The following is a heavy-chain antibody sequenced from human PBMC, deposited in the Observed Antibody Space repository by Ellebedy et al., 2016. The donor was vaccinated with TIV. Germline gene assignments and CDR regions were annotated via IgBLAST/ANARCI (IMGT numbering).Heavy chain of an antibody. CDR2: IKQDGSEK. J-gene: IGHJ4*02. Sequence: GESLKISCAGSGFTFSSYWMTWVRQAPGKGLEWVANIKQDGSEKNYVDSVKGRFTISRDNAKNSLYLQMNSLRAEDTAVYYCARLDAIIDVKSLDYWGQGTLVTVSS. CDR1: GFTFSSYW. V-gene: IGHV3-7*03. CDR3: ARLDAIIDVKSLDY. D-gene: IGHD3-10*01.